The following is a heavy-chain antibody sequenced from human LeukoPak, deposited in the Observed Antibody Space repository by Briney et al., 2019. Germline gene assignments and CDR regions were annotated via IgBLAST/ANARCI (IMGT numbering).Heavy chain of an antibody. V-gene: IGHV5-51*01. J-gene: IGHJ4*02. CDR1: GYSFTNYW. CDR3: ARSSVNSNYGVGFDY. Sequence: GESLKISCKGSGYSFTNYWIGWVRQMPGKGLEWMGTIWPGDSDTRYSPSFQGQVTISADRSINTAYLQWSSLKASDTAMYYCARSSVNSNYGVGFDYWGQGTLVTVSS. CDR2: IWPGDSDT. D-gene: IGHD4-11*01.